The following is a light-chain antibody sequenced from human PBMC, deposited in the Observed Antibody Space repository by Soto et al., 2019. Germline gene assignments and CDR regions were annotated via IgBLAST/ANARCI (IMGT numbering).Light chain of an antibody. CDR1: QSIRSNY. V-gene: IGKV3D-20*02. Sequence: EIVLTQSPGTLSLSPGESTTLSCRRTQSIRSNYSAWYQQKSGQAPRLLIYGTSSRATGVPDRFSGSGSGTDFTLTISSLEPEDFAVYYCQQSHNWPRTFGQGTKVDIK. J-gene: IGKJ1*01. CDR3: QQSHNWPRT. CDR2: GTS.